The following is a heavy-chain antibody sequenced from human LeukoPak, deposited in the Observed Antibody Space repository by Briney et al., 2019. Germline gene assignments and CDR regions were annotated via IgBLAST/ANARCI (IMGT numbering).Heavy chain of an antibody. Sequence: HPGGSLRLSCAASGFTFSSYAMSWVRHAPGRGLEWVSAISGSDGSTYSADSVKGRFTISRDNSKNTLYLQMNSLRAEDTAVYYCAKQSRGNCYSNFDYWGQGTLVTVSS. J-gene: IGHJ4*02. V-gene: IGHV3-23*01. D-gene: IGHD2-15*01. CDR3: AKQSRGNCYSNFDY. CDR1: GFTFSSYA. CDR2: ISGSDGST.